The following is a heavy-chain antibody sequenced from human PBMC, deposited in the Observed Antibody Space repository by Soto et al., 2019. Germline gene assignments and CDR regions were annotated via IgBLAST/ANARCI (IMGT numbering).Heavy chain of an antibody. Sequence: GGSLRLSCAASGLTFSNYAMSWVRQAPGKGLTWVSSITGSGGSTYYADSVKGRFTISRDNSKNTLYLQMNSLRVEDTAVYYCAKDLCSGDCYLDHWGQGTLVTVSS. CDR2: ITGSGGST. J-gene: IGHJ4*02. V-gene: IGHV3-23*01. CDR1: GLTFSNYA. D-gene: IGHD2-21*02. CDR3: AKDLCSGDCYLDH.